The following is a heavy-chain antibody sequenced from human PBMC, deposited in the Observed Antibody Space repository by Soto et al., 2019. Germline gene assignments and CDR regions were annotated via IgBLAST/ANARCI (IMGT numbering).Heavy chain of an antibody. CDR1: GFTFSSYS. CDR2: ISSSSSYI. J-gene: IGHJ6*02. CDR3: GTGDPPPLTPGGMDV. Sequence: EVQLVESGGGLVKPGGSLRLSCAASGFTFSSYSMNWVRQAPGKGLEWVSSISSSSSYIYYADSVKGRFTISRDNAKNSLYLQMNSLRAEDTAVYYCGTGDPPPLTPGGMDVWGQGTTVTVSS. D-gene: IGHD7-27*01. V-gene: IGHV3-21*01.